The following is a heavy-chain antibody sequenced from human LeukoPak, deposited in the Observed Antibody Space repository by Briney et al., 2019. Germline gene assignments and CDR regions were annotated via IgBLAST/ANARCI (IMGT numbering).Heavy chain of an antibody. Sequence: PSETLSLTSTFSGGSISSSAYYWGWFRQPPGKGLEWIGSIYYSGSTYYSPSLKSRVTISVDTSKNQFSLKLSSVTAADTALYYCARHGSGFILIPWFDPWGQGTLVTVSS. J-gene: IGHJ5*02. CDR2: IYYSGST. V-gene: IGHV4-39*01. CDR3: ARHGSGFILIPWFDP. CDR1: GGSISSSAYY. D-gene: IGHD3-22*01.